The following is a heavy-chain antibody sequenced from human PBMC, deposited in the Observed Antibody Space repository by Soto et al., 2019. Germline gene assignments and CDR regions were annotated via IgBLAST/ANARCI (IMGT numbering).Heavy chain of an antibody. Sequence: ASVKVSCKASGYTFTSYYMHWVRQAPGQGLEWMGIINPSGGSTSYAQKFQGRVTMTRDTSTSTAYMELRSLRSDDTAVYYCARDDNGDSDYWGQGTLVTVSS. J-gene: IGHJ4*02. CDR2: INPSGGST. CDR1: GYTFTSYY. D-gene: IGHD4-17*01. V-gene: IGHV1-46*01. CDR3: ARDDNGDSDY.